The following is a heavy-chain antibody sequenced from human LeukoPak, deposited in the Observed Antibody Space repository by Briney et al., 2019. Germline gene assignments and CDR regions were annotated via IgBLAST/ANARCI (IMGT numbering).Heavy chain of an antibody. Sequence: PGGSLRLSCAASGFTFSSYSMNWVRQAPGKGLEWVSSIGSSGSYIYYADSVKGRFTISRDNAKNSLYLQMNSLRAEDTAVYYCARESGDAFDIWGQGTMVTVSS. CDR2: IGSSGSYI. CDR3: ARESGDAFDI. J-gene: IGHJ3*02. D-gene: IGHD1-26*01. CDR1: GFTFSSYS. V-gene: IGHV3-21*01.